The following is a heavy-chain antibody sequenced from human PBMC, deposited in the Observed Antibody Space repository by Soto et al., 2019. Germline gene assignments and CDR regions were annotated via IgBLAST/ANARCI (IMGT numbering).Heavy chain of an antibody. V-gene: IGHV3-11*05. CDR2: TSRSTSHT. Sequence: QEQLVESGGGAVKPGGSLRLSCAASGFTLSDYYISWIRQAPGKGLEWISYTSRSTSHTNYADSVKGRFTISRDKAKNSLYLQMNSLRDEDTAVYYCARECRYGSSLDSLDVWGQGTSVTVSS. J-gene: IGHJ6*02. D-gene: IGHD2-2*01. CDR3: ARECRYGSSLDSLDV. CDR1: GFTLSDYY.